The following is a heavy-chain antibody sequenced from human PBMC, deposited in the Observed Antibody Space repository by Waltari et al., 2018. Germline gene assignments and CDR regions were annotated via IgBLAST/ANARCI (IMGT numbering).Heavy chain of an antibody. CDR3: ARDNDYTWGNYLDP. CDR2: MDGGSFTR. D-gene: IGHD3-16*01. CDR1: GFTFSSYS. J-gene: IGHJ5*02. Sequence: EVQLVESGGDLVQPGGSLRLSCAASGFTFSSYSMSWVRQAPGQGVEWVSFMDGGSFTRYDADSVKGRFTISRDNEKNSLYLQTNTLRSDDTAIYYCARDNDYTWGNYLDPWGQGTLVTVSS. V-gene: IGHV3-48*04.